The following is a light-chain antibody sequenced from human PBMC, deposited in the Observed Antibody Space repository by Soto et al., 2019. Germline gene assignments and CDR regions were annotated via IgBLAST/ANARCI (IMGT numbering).Light chain of an antibody. CDR2: EVS. V-gene: IGLV2-14*01. J-gene: IGLJ1*01. Sequence: QSALTQPASVPGSPGQSITISCTGTSSDVGGYDYVSWYQQHPGKAPKLMIYEVSNRPSGVSNRFSGSKYANTASLTISGLQTEDEADYYCSSYTGSSSLEVFGTGTKFAVL. CDR3: SSYTGSSSLEV. CDR1: SSDVGGYDY.